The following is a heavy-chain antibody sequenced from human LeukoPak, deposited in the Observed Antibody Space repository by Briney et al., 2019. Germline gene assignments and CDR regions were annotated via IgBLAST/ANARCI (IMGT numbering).Heavy chain of an antibody. D-gene: IGHD6-19*01. V-gene: IGHV3-21*01. Sequence: PGGSLRLSCAASGFSFSSYSMNWVRQAPGKGLEWVSSISTSSSYIYYADSVKGRFTISRDNAKNSLYLQMNSLRAEDTAVYYCARTVAGPDAFDIWGQGTMVTVSS. J-gene: IGHJ3*02. CDR3: ARTVAGPDAFDI. CDR2: ISTSSSYI. CDR1: GFSFSSYS.